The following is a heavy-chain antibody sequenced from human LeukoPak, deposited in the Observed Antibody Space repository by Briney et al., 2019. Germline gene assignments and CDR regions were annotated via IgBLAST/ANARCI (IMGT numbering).Heavy chain of an antibody. V-gene: IGHV4-39*07. J-gene: IGHJ6*03. CDR3: ARSSVPYYYYNYYMDV. Sequence: SETLSLTCTVSGGSISSSSYYWGWIRQPPGKGLEWIGSIYYSGSTNYNPSLKSRFTISVDTSKNQFSLKLSSVTAADTAVYYCARSSVPYYYYNYYMDVWGKGTTATVSS. CDR2: IYYSGST. CDR1: GGSISSSSYY. D-gene: IGHD6-19*01.